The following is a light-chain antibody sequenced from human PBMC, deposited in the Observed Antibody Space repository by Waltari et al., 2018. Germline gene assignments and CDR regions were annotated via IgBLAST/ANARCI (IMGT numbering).Light chain of an antibody. CDR3: QQHGTLPAT. V-gene: IGKV3-20*01. Sequence: IVLTQCPGTASFSPGERATHSGRASQSVGSSSLAWYQQKPGQALRLVSYRASRRATGIPDRFSGSGSGTDFSLTISRLEPEDFAVYYCQQHGTLPATFGQGTKVEIK. CDR2: RAS. CDR1: QSVGSSS. J-gene: IGKJ1*01.